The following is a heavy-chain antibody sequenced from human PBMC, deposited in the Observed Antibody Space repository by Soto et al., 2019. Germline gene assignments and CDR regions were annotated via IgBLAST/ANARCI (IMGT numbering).Heavy chain of an antibody. CDR3: ARVANFVLMVYAIHEAWGMDV. V-gene: IGHV1-2*02. J-gene: IGHJ6*02. D-gene: IGHD2-8*01. Sequence: ASVKVSCKASGYTFTGYYMHWVRQAPGQGLEWMGWINPNSGGTNYAQKFQGRVTMTRDTSLSTAYLELSRLRSDDTVGYYCARVANFVLMVYAIHEAWGMDVWGQGTTVTVSS. CDR1: GYTFTGYY. CDR2: INPNSGGT.